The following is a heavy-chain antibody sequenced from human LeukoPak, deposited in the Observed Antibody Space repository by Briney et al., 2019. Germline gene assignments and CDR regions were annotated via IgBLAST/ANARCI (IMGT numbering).Heavy chain of an antibody. D-gene: IGHD6-13*01. CDR1: GFTFSSYS. CDR2: ISSSSSYI. Sequence: GGSLRLSCAASGFTFSSYSMNWVRQAPGKGLEWVSSISSSSSYIYYADSVKGRFTISRDNAKSSLYLQMNSLRAEDTAVYYCARSSSSWYYFDYWGQGTLVTVSS. J-gene: IGHJ4*02. V-gene: IGHV3-21*01. CDR3: ARSSSSWYYFDY.